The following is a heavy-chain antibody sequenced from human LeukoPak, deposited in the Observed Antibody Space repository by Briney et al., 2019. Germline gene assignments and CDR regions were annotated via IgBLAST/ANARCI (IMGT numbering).Heavy chain of an antibody. J-gene: IGHJ4*02. D-gene: IGHD3-10*01. CDR1: GYTLTELS. CDR2: ISAYNGNT. CDR3: ARSYGSGSYSDY. Sequence: ASVKVSCKVSGYTLTELSMHWVRQAPGQGLEWMGWISAYNGNTEYAQNLQGRVTMTTDTSTSTAYMELRSLRSDDTAVYYCARSYGSGSYSDYWGQGTLVTVSS. V-gene: IGHV1-18*01.